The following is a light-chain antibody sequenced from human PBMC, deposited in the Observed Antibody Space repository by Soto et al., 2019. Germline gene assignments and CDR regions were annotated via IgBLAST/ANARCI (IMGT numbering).Light chain of an antibody. Sequence: QSALTQPRSVSGSPGQSVAISCTGTSSDVGGYNYVSWYQHHPGKAPKVMIYDVSKRPSGVPDRFSGSKSGNTASLTISGLQAEDEDDYYCCSYTNTYTPKVFGGGTKLTVL. V-gene: IGLV2-11*01. CDR1: SSDVGGYNY. CDR2: DVS. CDR3: CSYTNTYTPKV. J-gene: IGLJ2*01.